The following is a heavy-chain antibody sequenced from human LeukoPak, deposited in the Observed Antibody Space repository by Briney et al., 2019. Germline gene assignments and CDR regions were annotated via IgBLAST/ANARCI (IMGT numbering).Heavy chain of an antibody. CDR2: INSDSGAT. J-gene: IGHJ4*02. CDR3: ARGSSWFYFDY. Sequence: ASVKVSCKSSGYTSTGYYIHWVRQAPGQGLEWMGWINSDSGATHYAQTFQGRVTMTRDTSISTAYMELSRLRSDDTAVYYCARGSSWFYFDYWGQGPLVTVSS. V-gene: IGHV1-2*02. CDR1: GYTSTGYY. D-gene: IGHD6-13*01.